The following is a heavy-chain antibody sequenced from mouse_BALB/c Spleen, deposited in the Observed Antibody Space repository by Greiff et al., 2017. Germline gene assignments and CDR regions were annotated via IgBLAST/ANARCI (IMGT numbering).Heavy chain of an antibody. Sequence: EVQLVESGAELVRSGASVKLSCTASGFNIKDYYMHWVKPRPEQGLEWIGWIDPENGATEYAPKFQGKATMTADTSSNTAYLQLSSLTSEDTAVYYCNAWYRYDVGYAMDYWGQGTSVTVSS. V-gene: IGHV14-4*02. J-gene: IGHJ4*01. CDR1: GFNIKDYY. D-gene: IGHD2-14*01. CDR3: NAWYRYDVGYAMDY. CDR2: IDPENGAT.